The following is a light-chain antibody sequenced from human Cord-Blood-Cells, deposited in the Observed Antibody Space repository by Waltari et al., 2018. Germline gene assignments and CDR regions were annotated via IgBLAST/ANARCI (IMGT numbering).Light chain of an antibody. CDR1: CSDVASYKL. V-gene: IGLV2-23*01. J-gene: IGLJ3*02. CDR2: EGS. Sequence: QSALTQPASVSGSPGKSVHISCTGTCSDVASYKLYSWYQQHPAKAPQPMFYEGSKRPSGVSKRSSGSKCGNTASLTSSGLQAEDEADYYCGSYAGSSTWVFGGGTKLTVL. CDR3: GSYAGSSTWV.